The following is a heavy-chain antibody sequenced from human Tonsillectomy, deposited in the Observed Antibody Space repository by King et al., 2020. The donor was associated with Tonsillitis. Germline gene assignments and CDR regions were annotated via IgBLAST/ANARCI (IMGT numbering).Heavy chain of an antibody. CDR1: GGSISSYY. J-gene: IGHJ4*02. Sequence: QLQESGPGLVKPSETLSLTCTVSGGSISSYYWSWIRQPPGKGLEWIGYIYYSGSTNYNPSLKSRVTISVDTSKNQFSLKLRSVTAAATAVYYCARLPIAVAVYFDYWGQGTLVTVSS. CDR2: IYYSGST. D-gene: IGHD6-19*01. V-gene: IGHV4-59*08. CDR3: ARLPIAVAVYFDY.